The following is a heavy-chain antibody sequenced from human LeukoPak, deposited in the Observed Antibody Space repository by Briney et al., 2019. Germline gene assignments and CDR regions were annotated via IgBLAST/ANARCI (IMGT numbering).Heavy chain of an antibody. V-gene: IGHV1-69*05. D-gene: IGHD3-22*01. J-gene: IGHJ5*02. CDR3: ARDLGVERDYFDDIGNYSGGENH. CDR2: IIPIYATT. CDR1: GGTFSSSA. Sequence: SVKVSCKASGGTFSSSAISWVRQAPTQGLEWMAGIIPIYATTYYAQKFEGRVTVTTDESMSTAYMELASLTSEDTAVYFCARDLGVERDYFDDIGNYSGGENHWGQGTLVTVSS.